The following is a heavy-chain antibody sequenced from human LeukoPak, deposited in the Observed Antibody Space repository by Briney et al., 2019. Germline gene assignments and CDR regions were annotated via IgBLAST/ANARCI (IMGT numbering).Heavy chain of an antibody. J-gene: IGHJ6*01. D-gene: IGHD2-15*01. Sequence: SETLSLTCAVYGGSFSSYYWSWIRQPPGKGLESLGAINHSEITDYNPSLKSRVPISVDTSKHQFSLRLRSVTAADTAVYYCPRGLGTVVVIAATPNDMDVWGEGTTVTVSS. CDR2: INHSEIT. CDR3: PRGLGTVVVIAATPNDMDV. V-gene: IGHV4-34*01. CDR1: GGSFSSYY.